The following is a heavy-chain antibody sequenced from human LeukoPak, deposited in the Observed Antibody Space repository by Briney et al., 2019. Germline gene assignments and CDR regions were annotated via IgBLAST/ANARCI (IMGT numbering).Heavy chain of an antibody. Sequence: PGGSLRLSCAASGFTFSSYWMSWVRQAPGKGLEWVANTKEDGSDIYYVDSVKGRFTISRDNAKNSLYLEMNSLRGEDTALYYCSRCEYNYGWAYFDYWGQGTLVTVSS. V-gene: IGHV3-7*03. CDR1: GFTFSSYW. CDR3: SRCEYNYGWAYFDY. CDR2: TKEDGSDI. J-gene: IGHJ4*02. D-gene: IGHD5-18*01.